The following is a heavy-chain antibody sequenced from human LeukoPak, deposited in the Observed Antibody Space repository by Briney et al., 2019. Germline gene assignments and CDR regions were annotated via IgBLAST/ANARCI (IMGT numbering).Heavy chain of an antibody. CDR2: IYYSGTT. V-gene: IGHV4-59*01. J-gene: IGHJ6*02. Sequence: PSETLSLTCTVSGRSISYYYWSWIRQTPGKGQERIGYIYYSGTTNYNPSLKSRVTISVDTSKNQFSLQLRSVTAADTAVYYCAREDPQTTVPEGMDVWGQGTTVTVSS. CDR3: AREDPQTTVPEGMDV. D-gene: IGHD4-17*01. CDR1: GRSISYYY.